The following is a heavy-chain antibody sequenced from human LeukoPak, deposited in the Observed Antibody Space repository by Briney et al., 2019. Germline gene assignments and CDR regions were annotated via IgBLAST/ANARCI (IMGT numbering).Heavy chain of an antibody. J-gene: IGHJ6*03. Sequence: GGSLRLSCAASGFTFSSYWMSWVRQAPGKGLEWVANIKQDGSEKYYVDSVKGRFTISRDNAKNSLYLQMNSLRAEDTAVYYCAKRFRYCSGGSCYTGTGDNYYYYYMDVWGKGTTVTVSS. CDR2: IKQDGSEK. CDR3: AKRFRYCSGGSCYTGTGDNYYYYYMDV. CDR1: GFTFSSYW. D-gene: IGHD2-15*01. V-gene: IGHV3-7*01.